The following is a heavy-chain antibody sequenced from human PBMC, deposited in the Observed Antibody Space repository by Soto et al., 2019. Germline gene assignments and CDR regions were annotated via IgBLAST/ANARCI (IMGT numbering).Heavy chain of an antibody. D-gene: IGHD2-2*02. Sequence: GASVKVSCKASGGTFSSYAISWVRQAPGQGLEWMGGIIPIFGTANYAQKFQGRVTITADKSTSTAYMELSSLRSEDTAVYYCARGSVRYSSSTSCYIWFDPWGQGTLVTVSS. CDR2: IIPIFGTA. CDR3: ARGSVRYSSSTSCYIWFDP. V-gene: IGHV1-69*06. CDR1: GGTFSSYA. J-gene: IGHJ5*02.